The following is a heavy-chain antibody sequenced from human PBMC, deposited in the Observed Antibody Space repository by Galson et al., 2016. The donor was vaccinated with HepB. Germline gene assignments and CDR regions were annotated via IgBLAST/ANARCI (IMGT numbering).Heavy chain of an antibody. D-gene: IGHD6-6*01. CDR3: SRDGRQDRGSIFDY. CDR2: ISDSGDRT. J-gene: IGHJ4*02. CDR1: GFTFSGFA. Sequence: SLRLSCAASGFTFSGFAMTWVRQAPGKGLEWVSSISDSGDRTYYADSVKGRFTISRDNSKNTLYLQMNSLSADDTAVYYCSRDGRQDRGSIFDYWGQGTLVTVSS. V-gene: IGHV3-23*01.